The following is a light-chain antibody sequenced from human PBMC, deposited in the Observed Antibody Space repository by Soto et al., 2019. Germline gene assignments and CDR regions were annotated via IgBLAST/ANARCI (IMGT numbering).Light chain of an antibody. CDR3: QQYDTSVRT. CDR2: GAS. CDR1: QSVSNNY. V-gene: IGKV3-20*01. Sequence: EIGLTQSPGTLSLSAGERATLSCRASQSVSNNYVAWYQQKPGQAPKRLIYGASSKPTGIPDRFSGSGSGTDFTLTISRLDPEDFAMYYCQQYDTSVRTFGQGTKVDI. J-gene: IGKJ1*01.